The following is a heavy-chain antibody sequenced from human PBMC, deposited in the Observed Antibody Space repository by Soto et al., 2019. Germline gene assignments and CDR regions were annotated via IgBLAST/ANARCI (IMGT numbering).Heavy chain of an antibody. Sequence: SETLSLTCTVSGGSISSGGYYWSWIRQHPGKGLEWIGYIYYSGSTYYNPSLKSRVTISVDTSKNQFSLKLSSVTAADTAVYYCARDRPVGYYGMDVWGQGTTVTVS. CDR2: IYYSGST. J-gene: IGHJ6*02. D-gene: IGHD2-15*01. CDR3: ARDRPVGYYGMDV. CDR1: GGSISSGGYY. V-gene: IGHV4-31*03.